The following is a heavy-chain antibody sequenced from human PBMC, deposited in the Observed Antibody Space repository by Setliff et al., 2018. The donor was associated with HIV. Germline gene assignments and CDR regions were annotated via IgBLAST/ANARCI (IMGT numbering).Heavy chain of an antibody. V-gene: IGHV4-39*02. CDR2: VYHTATT. D-gene: IGHD1-1*01. Sequence: SETLSLTCTVSGVSVSSGGYYWSWIRQHPGKGLEWIGYVYHTATTYFNPSLKSRVTISLDTSKTHFFLNLTSVTDADTAAYFCTREGRGDPAMATTRIDYWGQGKLVTVS. J-gene: IGHJ4*02. CDR3: TREGRGDPAMATTRIDY. CDR1: GVSVSSGGYY.